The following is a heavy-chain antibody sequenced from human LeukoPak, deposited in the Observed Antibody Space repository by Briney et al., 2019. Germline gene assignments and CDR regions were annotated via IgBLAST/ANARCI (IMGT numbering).Heavy chain of an antibody. Sequence: SETLSLTCTVSGGSISSSSYYWGWIRQPPGKGLEWIGSIYYSGSTYYNPSLKSRVTISVDTSKNQFSLKLSSVTAADTAVYYCARRGPILGEWNYFDYWGQGTLVTVSS. D-gene: IGHD3-10*01. CDR1: GGSISSSSYY. J-gene: IGHJ4*02. V-gene: IGHV4-39*01. CDR2: IYYSGST. CDR3: ARRGPILGEWNYFDY.